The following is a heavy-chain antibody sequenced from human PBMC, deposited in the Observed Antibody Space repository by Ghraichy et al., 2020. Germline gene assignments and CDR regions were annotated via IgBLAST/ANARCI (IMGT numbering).Heavy chain of an antibody. J-gene: IGHJ4*02. Sequence: SETLSLTCAVYGGSFSGYYCSWIRQPPGKVLEWIGGINHGGSTNYNPSLKSRVTISVDASKNQISLKLTSVTAADTALYYCAGGARRGNWGQGTHVTVPS. CDR2: INHGGST. V-gene: IGHV4-34*01. CDR1: GGSFSGYY. D-gene: IGHD6-25*01. CDR3: AGGARRGN.